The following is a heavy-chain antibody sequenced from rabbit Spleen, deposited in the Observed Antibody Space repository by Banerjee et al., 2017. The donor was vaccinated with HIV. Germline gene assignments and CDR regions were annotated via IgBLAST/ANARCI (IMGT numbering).Heavy chain of an antibody. J-gene: IGHJ6*01. D-gene: IGHD1-1*01. CDR2: IEPIFGRT. CDR1: GFSFSSSDY. Sequence: QSLEESGGDLVKPGASLTLTCTASGFSFSSSDYMCWVRQAPGKGLEWIGYIEPIFGRTYYASWVNGRFTISSHNAQNTLYLQLNSLTAADTATYFCARDTSSSFSSYGMDLWGPGTLVTVS. V-gene: IGHV1S40*01. CDR3: ARDTSSSFSSYGMDL.